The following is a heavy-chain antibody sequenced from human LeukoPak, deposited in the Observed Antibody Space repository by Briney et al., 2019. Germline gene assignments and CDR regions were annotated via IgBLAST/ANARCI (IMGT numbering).Heavy chain of an antibody. J-gene: IGHJ6*04. CDR3: ARGLPSTSCYGCPLYYYGMDV. CDR2: INSDGSST. D-gene: IGHD2-2*01. Sequence: GGSLRLSCAASGFTFSSYWMHWVRQAPGKGLVWVSRINSDGSSTNYADSVKGRFTISRDNAKNTLYLQMNSLRAEDTAVYYCARGLPSTSCYGCPLYYYGMDVWGKGTTVTVSS. CDR1: GFTFSSYW. V-gene: IGHV3-74*01.